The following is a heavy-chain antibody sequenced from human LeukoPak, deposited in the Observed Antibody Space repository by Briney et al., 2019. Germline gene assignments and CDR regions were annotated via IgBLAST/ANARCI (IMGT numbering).Heavy chain of an antibody. J-gene: IGHJ6*02. CDR3: ARDLRAVAGRYYYYGMDV. CDR1: GFTVSSNY. D-gene: IGHD6-19*01. Sequence: PGGSLRLYCAASGFTVSSNYMSWVRQAPGKGLEWVSVIYSGGSTYYADSVKGRFTISRHNSKNTLYLQMNSLRAEDTAVYYCARDLRAVAGRYYYYGMDVWGQGTTVTVSS. V-gene: IGHV3-53*04. CDR2: IYSGGST.